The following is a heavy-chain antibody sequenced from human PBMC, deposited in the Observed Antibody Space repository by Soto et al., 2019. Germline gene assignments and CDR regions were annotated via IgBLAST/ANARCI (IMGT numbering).Heavy chain of an antibody. Sequence: SETLSLTCTVSGGSISSGDYYWSWIRQPPGKGLEWIGYIYYSGSTYYNPSLKSRVTISVDTSKNQFSLKPSSVTAADTAVYYCARVVTIFGVVIAHDAFDIWGQGTMVTVSS. CDR1: GGSISSGDYY. J-gene: IGHJ3*02. CDR2: IYYSGST. V-gene: IGHV4-30-4*01. D-gene: IGHD3-3*01. CDR3: ARVVTIFGVVIAHDAFDI.